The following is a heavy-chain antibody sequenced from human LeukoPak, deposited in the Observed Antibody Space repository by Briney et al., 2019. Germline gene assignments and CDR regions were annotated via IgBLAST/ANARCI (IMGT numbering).Heavy chain of an antibody. V-gene: IGHV3-33*08. Sequence: GGSLRLSCAASGFTFNTYTMNWVRQAPGKGLEWVAVIWYDGSNKYYADSVKGRFTISRDNSKNTLYLRMNSLRAEDTAVYYCARDVSYYDSSGYFDWGQRTLVTVSS. D-gene: IGHD3-22*01. CDR1: GFTFNTYT. CDR3: ARDVSYYDSSGYFD. CDR2: IWYDGSNK. J-gene: IGHJ4*02.